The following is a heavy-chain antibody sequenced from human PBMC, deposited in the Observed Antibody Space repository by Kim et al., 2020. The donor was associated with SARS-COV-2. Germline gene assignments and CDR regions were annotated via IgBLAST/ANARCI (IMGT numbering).Heavy chain of an antibody. CDR1: GFTFSSYW. CDR2: INSDGSTT. Sequence: GGSLRLSCAASGFTFSSYWMHWVRQAPGKGLVWVSRINSDGSTTSYADSVKGRFTISRDNAKSTLYLQMNSLRADDTAVYYCASRRYTGTYYYFDYWGQGTLVTVSS. CDR3: ASRRYTGTYYYFDY. V-gene: IGHV3-74*01. D-gene: IGHD1-26*01. J-gene: IGHJ4*02.